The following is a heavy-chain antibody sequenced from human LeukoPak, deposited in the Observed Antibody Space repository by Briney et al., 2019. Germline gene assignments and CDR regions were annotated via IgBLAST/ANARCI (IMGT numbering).Heavy chain of an antibody. V-gene: IGHV3-74*01. CDR3: ARAQKYNYDFWSGSSYYYYYMDV. CDR1: GFTFSSYW. J-gene: IGHJ6*03. D-gene: IGHD3-3*01. Sequence: PGGSLRLSCAASGFTFSSYWMHWVRQAPGKGLVWVSRINSDGSSTSYADSVKGRFTISRGNAKNTLYLQMNSLRAEDTAVYYCARAQKYNYDFWSGSSYYYYYMDVWGKGTTVTVSS. CDR2: INSDGSST.